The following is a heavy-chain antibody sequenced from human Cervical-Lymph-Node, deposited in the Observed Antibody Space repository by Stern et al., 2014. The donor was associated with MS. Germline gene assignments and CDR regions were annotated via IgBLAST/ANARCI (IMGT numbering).Heavy chain of an antibody. J-gene: IGHJ5*01. D-gene: IGHD2-15*01. Sequence: VQLVESGAEVKKPGSSVNVSCKASGGTFSSSYAITWMRQAPGQGLEWMGRITPLLGPPYFAPKYQGRVTITADTSTSTAYMGLSSLRSEDTAVYYCARGAVSNRAAATLHNLFDSWGQGTLVTVSS. CDR2: ITPLLGPP. CDR3: ARGAVSNRAAATLHNLFDS. CDR1: GGTFSSSYA. V-gene: IGHV1-69*09.